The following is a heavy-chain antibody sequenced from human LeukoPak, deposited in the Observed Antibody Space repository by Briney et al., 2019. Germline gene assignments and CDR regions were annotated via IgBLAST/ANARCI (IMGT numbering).Heavy chain of an antibody. CDR1: GFTFSSYW. V-gene: IGHV3-74*01. D-gene: IGHD4-17*01. CDR3: ARNPPDYGDSRGDY. J-gene: IGHJ4*02. CDR2: INSDGSTT. Sequence: GGSLRLSCAASGFTFSSYWMSWVRQAPGKGLVWVSRINSDGSTTSYADSVKGRFTISRDNAKNTLYLQMNSLRAEDTAVSYCARNPPDYGDSRGDYWGQGTLVTVSS.